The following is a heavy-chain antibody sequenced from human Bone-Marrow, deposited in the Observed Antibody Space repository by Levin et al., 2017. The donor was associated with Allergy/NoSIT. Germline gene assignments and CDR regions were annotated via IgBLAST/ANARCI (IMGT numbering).Heavy chain of an antibody. CDR1: GFTFRTYS. Sequence: GGSLRLSCAASGFTFRTYSMTWVRQAPGKGLEWVARIKEDGTVQHYVDSVKGRFTISRDNTKSLLHLQMNSLRVEDTAIYYCAREWYGELLFSTWGQGTLVTVSS. CDR3: AREWYGELLFST. J-gene: IGHJ4*02. CDR2: IKEDGTVQ. D-gene: IGHD3-10*01. V-gene: IGHV3-7*04.